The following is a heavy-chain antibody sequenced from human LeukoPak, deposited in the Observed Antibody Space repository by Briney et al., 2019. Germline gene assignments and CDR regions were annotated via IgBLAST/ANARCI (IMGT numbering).Heavy chain of an antibody. CDR2: ISYDGSNK. D-gene: IGHD6-6*01. CDR3: AIRGDVQLGGHDAFDI. J-gene: IGHJ3*02. Sequence: GGSLRLSCAASGFTFSSYAMHWVRQAPGKGLEWVAVISYDGSNKYYADSVKGRFTISRDNSKNTLYLQMNSLRAEDTAVYYCAIRGDVQLGGHDAFDIWGQGTMVTVSS. CDR1: GFTFSSYA. V-gene: IGHV3-30-3*01.